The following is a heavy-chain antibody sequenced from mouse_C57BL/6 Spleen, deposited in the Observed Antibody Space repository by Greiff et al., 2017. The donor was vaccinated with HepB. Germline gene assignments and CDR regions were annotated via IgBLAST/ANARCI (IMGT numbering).Heavy chain of an antibody. V-gene: IGHV5-9*01. CDR1: GFTFSSYT. Sequence: EVMLVESGGGLVKPGGSLKLSCAASGFTFSSYTMSWVRQTPEKRLEWVATISGGGGNTYYPDSVKGRFTISRDNAKNTLYLQMSSLRSEDTALYYCARRPVTTVVDCYFDDWGQGTTLTVSS. J-gene: IGHJ2*01. D-gene: IGHD1-1*01. CDR3: ARRPVTTVVDCYFDD. CDR2: ISGGGGNT.